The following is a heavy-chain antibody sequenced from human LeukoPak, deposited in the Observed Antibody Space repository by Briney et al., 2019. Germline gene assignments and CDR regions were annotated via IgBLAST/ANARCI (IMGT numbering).Heavy chain of an antibody. D-gene: IGHD4-17*01. CDR3: ARDSPVNYGDYVPYNWLDP. CDR1: GYTFTGHY. CDR2: INPNSGGT. Sequence: ATVKLSCKASGYTFTGHYMHWVRQAPRQRLERPVWINPNSGGTNYAQKFQGRVTMTRHTSISTAYMELSRLRSDDTAVYYCARDSPVNYGDYVPYNWLDPWGQGTLVTVSS. J-gene: IGHJ5*02. V-gene: IGHV1-2*02.